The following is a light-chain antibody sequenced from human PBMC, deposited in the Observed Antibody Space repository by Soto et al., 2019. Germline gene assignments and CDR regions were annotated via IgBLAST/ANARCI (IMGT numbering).Light chain of an antibody. V-gene: IGKV3-11*01. CDR2: DAF. CDR3: PVRALWLIP. J-gene: IGKJ5*01. Sequence: GVKNSLATLSLSQGERATLSCRASQSVSTYLAWYQQKPGQAPRLLIYDAFNRATGVPARFRGSGSGTDFTLTIICLEPEDFSLYCCPVRALWLIPFSHVARLAIK. CDR1: QSVSTY.